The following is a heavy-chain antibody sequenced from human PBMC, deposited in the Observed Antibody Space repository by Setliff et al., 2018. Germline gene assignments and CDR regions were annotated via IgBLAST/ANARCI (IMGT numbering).Heavy chain of an antibody. CDR3: ARDRGSGSYFLRYFDY. V-gene: IGHV3-48*01. J-gene: IGHJ4*02. D-gene: IGHD1-26*01. Sequence: PGGSLRLSCAASGFTFSSYEMNWVRQAPGKGLEWVSYISSSSSTIYYADSVKGRFTISRDNAKNSLYLQMNSLRAEDTAVYYCARDRGSGSYFLRYFDYWGQGTLVTVPS. CDR2: ISSSSSTI. CDR1: GFTFSSYE.